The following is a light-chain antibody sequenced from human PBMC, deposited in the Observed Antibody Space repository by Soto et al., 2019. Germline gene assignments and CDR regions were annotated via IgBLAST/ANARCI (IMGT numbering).Light chain of an antibody. J-gene: IGKJ3*01. Sequence: DTQMTQSPSSLSASVGDRVTITCRASQGVSTYLAWYQQKPGKVPKLLIYAASTLQSGVPSRFSGSGSGTDFTLSISSLQPEDVATYYCQKYNRAPFAFGPGTKVDIK. CDR2: AAS. CDR1: QGVSTY. CDR3: QKYNRAPFA. V-gene: IGKV1-27*01.